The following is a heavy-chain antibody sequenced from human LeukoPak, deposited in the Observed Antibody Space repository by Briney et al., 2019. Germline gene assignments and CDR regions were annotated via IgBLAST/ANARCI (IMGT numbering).Heavy chain of an antibody. J-gene: IGHJ4*02. D-gene: IGHD5-24*01. CDR3: ARDQTGDGYNPYYFDY. V-gene: IGHV1-69*04. CDR2: IIPILGIV. Sequence: SVKVSCKASGGTFSSYAISWVRQAPGQGLEWMGRIIPILGIVNYAQKFQGRVTITADKSTSTAYMELSSLRSEDTAVYYCARDQTGDGYNPYYFDYWGQGTLVTVSS. CDR1: GGTFSSYA.